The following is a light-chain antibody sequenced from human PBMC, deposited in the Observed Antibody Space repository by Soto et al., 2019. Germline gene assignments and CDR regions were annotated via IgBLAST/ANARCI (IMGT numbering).Light chain of an antibody. CDR1: QSISSW. V-gene: IGKV1-5*01. Sequence: IPMTQSPSTMSASVGASATLTCGASQSISSWLAWYQQKPGKAPKLLIYDASSLESGVPSRFSGSGSGTEFTLTISSLQPDDFATYYCQQYNSYSRTFGQGTKVDI. J-gene: IGKJ1*01. CDR3: QQYNSYSRT. CDR2: DAS.